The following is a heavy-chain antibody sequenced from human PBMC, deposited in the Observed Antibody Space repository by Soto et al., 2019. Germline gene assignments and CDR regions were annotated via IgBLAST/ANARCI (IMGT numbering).Heavy chain of an antibody. Sequence: QVQLVESGGGVVQPWTSLRLSCLVSGFSFTDYGLHWVRQAPGKGLEWVAVISHDGKNKKYLDSVKGRFTISRDESKKTLYLQMNSLRVEDTAVYYCAKVRGAGSYSPRCYFDSWGQGAQVTVSS. CDR1: GFSFTDYG. CDR3: AKVRGAGSYSPRCYFDS. CDR2: ISHDGKNK. D-gene: IGHD3-10*01. V-gene: IGHV3-30*18. J-gene: IGHJ4*03.